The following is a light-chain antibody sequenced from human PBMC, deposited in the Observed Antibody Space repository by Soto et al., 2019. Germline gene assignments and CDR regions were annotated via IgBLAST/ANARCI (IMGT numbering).Light chain of an antibody. Sequence: QSVLIQPRSVSGSPGQSVTISCTGTSSDVGPYNFVSWYQHHPGKAPKPMIYRVSQRPSGVPDRFSGSKSGNTTSLTISGLQAEDEADYYCCSFAGTNSYVVLGGGTKLTV. V-gene: IGLV2-11*01. CDR1: SSDVGPYNF. CDR2: RVS. J-gene: IGLJ2*01. CDR3: CSFAGTNSYVV.